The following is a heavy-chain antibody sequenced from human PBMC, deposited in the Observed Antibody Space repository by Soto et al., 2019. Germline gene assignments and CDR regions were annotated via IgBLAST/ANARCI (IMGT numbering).Heavy chain of an antibody. CDR3: AREGSYYDFWSGYAPMVYYYYGMDV. CDR2: INSDGSST. D-gene: IGHD3-3*01. J-gene: IGHJ6*02. CDR1: GFTFSSYW. V-gene: IGHV3-74*01. Sequence: GGSLRLSCAASGFTFSSYWMHWVRQAPGKGLVWVSRINSDGSSTSYADSVKGRFTISRDNAKNTLYLQMNSLRAEDTAVYYCAREGSYYDFWSGYAPMVYYYYGMDVWGQGTRVTVSS.